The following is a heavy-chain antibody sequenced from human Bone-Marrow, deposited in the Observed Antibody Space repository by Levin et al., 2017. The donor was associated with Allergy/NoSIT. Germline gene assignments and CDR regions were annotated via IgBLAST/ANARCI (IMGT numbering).Heavy chain of an antibody. CDR3: AHRIVAPGVSFDV. CDR2: IYWDNDQ. CDR1: GFSLSTSEVG. D-gene: IGHD6-13*01. V-gene: IGHV2-5*02. J-gene: IGHJ3*01. Sequence: VSGPTLVKPTQTLTLTCTFSGFSLSTSEVGVGWIRQAPGKAPEWLGLIYWDNDQRYRPSLKSRLSITKDPSQNQVVLTMTTMDPVDTATYYCAHRIVAPGVSFDVWCQGTMVTVSS.